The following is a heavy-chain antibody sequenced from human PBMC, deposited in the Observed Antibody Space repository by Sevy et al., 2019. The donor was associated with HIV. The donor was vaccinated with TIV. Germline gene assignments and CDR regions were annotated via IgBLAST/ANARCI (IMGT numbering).Heavy chain of an antibody. D-gene: IGHD1-1*01. Sequence: GGSLRLSCSASGFTFRSFSMHWVRQAPGKGLEWVAAIWYDGRTKHYADSVKGRFTISRDNSKNMLNLEMNSLRAEDTALYFCARDSARVIVPTAGFDSWGQRTVVTASS. CDR2: IWYDGRTK. V-gene: IGHV3-33*01. CDR1: GFTFRSFS. CDR3: ARDSARVIVPTAGFDS. J-gene: IGHJ5*01.